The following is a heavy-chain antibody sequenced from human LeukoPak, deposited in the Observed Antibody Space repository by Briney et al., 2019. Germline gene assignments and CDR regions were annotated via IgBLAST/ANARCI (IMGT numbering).Heavy chain of an antibody. CDR3: ARQLWSDY. V-gene: IGHV3-30-3*01. Sequence: GRSLRLSCAASGFTFSSYAMHWVRQAPGKGLEWVAVISYDGSNKYYADSVKGRFTISRDNSKNTLYLQMNSLRAEDTAVYYCARQLWSDYWGQGTLVTVSS. CDR2: ISYDGSNK. CDR1: GFTFSSYA. J-gene: IGHJ4*02. D-gene: IGHD5-18*01.